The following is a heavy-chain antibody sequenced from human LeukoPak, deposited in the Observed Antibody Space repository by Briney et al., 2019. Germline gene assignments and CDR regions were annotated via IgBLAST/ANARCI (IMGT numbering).Heavy chain of an antibody. Sequence: ASVKVSCTASGYTFNTYYMHWVRQAPGQGLEWMGIINPTTGDTNYAQTFQTRVTMTSDMSTSTVSMELISLRSEDTAVYYCARDALIGSIRRWYFDLWGRGTLVTVSS. CDR1: GYTFNTYY. CDR2: INPTTGDT. CDR3: ARDALIGSIRRWYFDL. V-gene: IGHV1-46*02. J-gene: IGHJ2*01. D-gene: IGHD3-9*01.